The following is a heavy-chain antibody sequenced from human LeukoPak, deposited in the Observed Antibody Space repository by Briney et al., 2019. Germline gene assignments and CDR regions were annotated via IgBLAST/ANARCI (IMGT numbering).Heavy chain of an antibody. CDR1: GFTFSNAW. D-gene: IGHD6-19*01. CDR2: IKSKTDGGTT. CDR3: TTGTFSYSSGWFDGY. V-gene: IGHV3-15*01. Sequence: GGSLRLSCAASGFTFSNAWMSWVRQAPGKGLEWVGRIKSKTDGGTTDYAAPVKGRFTISRDDPKNTLYLQMNSLKTEDTAVHYCTTGTFSYSSGWFDGYWGQGTLVTVSS. J-gene: IGHJ4*02.